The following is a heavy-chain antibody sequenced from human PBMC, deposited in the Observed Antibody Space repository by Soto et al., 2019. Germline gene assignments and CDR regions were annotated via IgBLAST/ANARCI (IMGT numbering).Heavy chain of an antibody. D-gene: IGHD2-21*02. Sequence: QVQLQESGPGLVKPSGTLSLSCAVSGDSISRRNWWSWVRQSPGQGLEWIGEIHHSGSTNYNLSLKSRVTISIDKSKNHFSLSLTSVTAADTAVYYCARATAVADAIVYDLDVWGQGTAVTVSS. V-gene: IGHV4-4*02. J-gene: IGHJ6*02. CDR1: GDSISRRNW. CDR3: ARATAVADAIVYDLDV. CDR2: IHHSGST.